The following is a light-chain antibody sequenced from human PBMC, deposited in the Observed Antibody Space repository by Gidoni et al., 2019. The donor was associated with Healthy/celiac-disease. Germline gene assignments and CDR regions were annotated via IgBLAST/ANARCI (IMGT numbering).Light chain of an antibody. CDR2: GAS. CDR3: QQYNNWPWT. CDR1: QSVSSN. Sequence: EIVMTQSPATLSVSPGERATLSCRASQSVSSNLAWYQQKPGQAPRLLSYGASTRATGIPARFSGRGSGTEFTLTISSLQSEDFAVYYCQQYNNWPWTFXXXTKVEIK. J-gene: IGKJ1*01. V-gene: IGKV3-15*01.